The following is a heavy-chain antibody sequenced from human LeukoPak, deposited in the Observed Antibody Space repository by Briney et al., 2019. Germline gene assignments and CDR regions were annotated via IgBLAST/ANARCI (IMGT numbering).Heavy chain of an antibody. D-gene: IGHD2/OR15-2a*01. J-gene: IGHJ5*02. CDR2: IYHSGST. CDR1: GDSISSGGYS. V-gene: IGHV4-30-2*01. CDR3: ARDRMSRQIDP. Sequence: SETLSLTCAVSGDSISSGGYSWSWIRQPPGKGLEWIGYIYHSGSTYYNPSLKSRVTISVDRSKNQFSLKLISVTAADTAVYYCARDRMSRQIDPWGQGTLVTVSS.